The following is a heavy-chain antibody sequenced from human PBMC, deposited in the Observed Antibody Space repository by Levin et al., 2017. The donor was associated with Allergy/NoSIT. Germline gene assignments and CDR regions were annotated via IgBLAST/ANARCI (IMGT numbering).Heavy chain of an antibody. Sequence: ASVKVSCKASGYTFTGYYMHWVRQAPGQGLEWMGWINPNSGGTNYAQKFQGRVTMTRDTSISTAYMELSRLRSDDTAVYYCARDIAVADYYYYYYYMDVWGKGTTVTVSS. CDR3: ARDIAVADYYYYYYYMDV. CDR1: GYTFTGYY. D-gene: IGHD6-19*01. V-gene: IGHV1-2*02. J-gene: IGHJ6*03. CDR2: INPNSGGT.